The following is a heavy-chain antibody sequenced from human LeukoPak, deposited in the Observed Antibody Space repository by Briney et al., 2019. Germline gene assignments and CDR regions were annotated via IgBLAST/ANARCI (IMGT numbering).Heavy chain of an antibody. V-gene: IGHV4-39*07. D-gene: IGHD1-26*01. CDR3: ARGHRIVDYADAFDI. Sequence: KTSETLSLTCAVSGDSISSSTYYWGWIRQPPGKGLEWIGSIYYSGSTYYNASLKSRVTISVDTSKNQFSLKLTSVTAADTAVYYCARGHRIVDYADAFDIWGQGTMVTVSS. CDR1: GDSISSSTYY. CDR2: IYYSGST. J-gene: IGHJ3*02.